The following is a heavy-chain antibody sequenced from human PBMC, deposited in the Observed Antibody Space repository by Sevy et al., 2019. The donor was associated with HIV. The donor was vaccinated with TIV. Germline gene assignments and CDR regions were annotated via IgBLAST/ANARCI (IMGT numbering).Heavy chain of an antibody. J-gene: IGHJ6*02. Sequence: GGSLRLSCAASGFTFSSYAMHWVRQAPVKGLEWVAVISYDGSNKYYADSVKGRFTISRDNSKNTLYLQMNSLRAEDTAVYYCARGKITMIVVVITPLLGVGMDVWGQGTTVTVSS. CDR1: GFTFSSYA. D-gene: IGHD3-22*01. CDR3: ARGKITMIVVVITPLLGVGMDV. V-gene: IGHV3-30-3*01. CDR2: ISYDGSNK.